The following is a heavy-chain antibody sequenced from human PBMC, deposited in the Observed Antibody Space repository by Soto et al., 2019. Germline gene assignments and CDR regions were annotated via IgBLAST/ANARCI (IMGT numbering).Heavy chain of an antibody. CDR3: ARGRRFGKNGQIDY. D-gene: IGHD3-10*01. Sequence: QVQLQQWGAGLLKPSETLSLTCAVYGGSFSGYYWSWIRQPPGKGLEWIGEINHSGSTNYNPSLKSRVTISVDTSKNQFSLKLSSVTAADTAVYYCARGRRFGKNGQIDYWCQGTLVTVSS. CDR1: GGSFSGYY. V-gene: IGHV4-34*01. CDR2: INHSGST. J-gene: IGHJ4*02.